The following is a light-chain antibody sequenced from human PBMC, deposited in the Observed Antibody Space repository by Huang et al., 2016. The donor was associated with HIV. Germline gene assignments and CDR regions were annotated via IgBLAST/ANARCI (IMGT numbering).Light chain of an antibody. J-gene: IGKJ2*01. V-gene: IGKV2-28*01. CDR3: MEALQTPYT. CDR2: LGS. Sequence: VVMTQSPLSLPVPPGEPASISCRSSQSLRHRNGLNYLDWYLQKPGQSPQLLIHLGSSRASGVPDRFSGCGSGTDFSLNISRVEAEDAGIYYCMEALQTPYTFGQGTKLEI. CDR1: QSLRHRNGLNY.